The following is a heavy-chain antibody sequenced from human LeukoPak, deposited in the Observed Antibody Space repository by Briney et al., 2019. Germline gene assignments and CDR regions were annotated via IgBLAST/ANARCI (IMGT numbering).Heavy chain of an antibody. Sequence: GGSLRLSCEASGFTFSSYWMSWVRQAPGKGLKWVANIKQDRSEKYYVDSVKGRFTISRNNAKNSLYLQINSLRAEDTAVYYCARDDCSSISCYHNWFDPWGQGTLVTVSS. CDR1: GFTFSSYW. CDR3: ARDDCSSISCYHNWFDP. J-gene: IGHJ5*02. V-gene: IGHV3-7*01. CDR2: IKQDRSEK. D-gene: IGHD2-2*01.